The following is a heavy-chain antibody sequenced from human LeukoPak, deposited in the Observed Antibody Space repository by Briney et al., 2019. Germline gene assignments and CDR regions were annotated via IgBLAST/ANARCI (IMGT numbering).Heavy chain of an antibody. J-gene: IGHJ4*02. Sequence: PGGSLRLSCAASGFTFSSYAMHWVRQAPGKGLEWVAVISYDGSNKYYADSVKGRFTISRDNSKNTLYLQMGSLRAEDMAVYYCARGWGYYFDYWGQGTLVTVSS. CDR3: ARGWGYYFDY. CDR2: ISYDGSNK. D-gene: IGHD3-16*01. CDR1: GFTFSSYA. V-gene: IGHV3-30*14.